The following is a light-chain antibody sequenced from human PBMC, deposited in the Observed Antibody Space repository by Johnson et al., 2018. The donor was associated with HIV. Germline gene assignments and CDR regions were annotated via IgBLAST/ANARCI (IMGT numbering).Light chain of an antibody. CDR1: SSNIRNNY. CDR2: ENN. V-gene: IGLV1-51*02. J-gene: IGLJ1*01. CDR3: GTWDSSLSAYA. Sequence: QSVLTQPPSVSAAPGQKVTISCSGSSSNIRNNYVSWFQHLPGAAPKLLIYENNKRPSGIPDRFSGSKSGTSATLGFTGLQTGDEADYYCGTWDSSLSAYAFGTGTKVTVL.